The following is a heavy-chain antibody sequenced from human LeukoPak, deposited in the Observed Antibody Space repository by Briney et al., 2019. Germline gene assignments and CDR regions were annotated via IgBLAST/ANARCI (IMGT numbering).Heavy chain of an antibody. CDR1: GGSISSGHYF. CDR2: IYTSGST. CDR3: ARVCPTSSSWYYFDY. D-gene: IGHD6-13*01. V-gene: IGHV4-61*02. Sequence: SETLSLTCTVSGGSISSGHYFWTWIRQPAGKGLEWIGRIYTSGSTNYNPSLKSRVTISLDTSKNQFSLNLNSVTAADTAVYYCARVCPTSSSWYYFDYWGQGTLVTVSS. J-gene: IGHJ4*02.